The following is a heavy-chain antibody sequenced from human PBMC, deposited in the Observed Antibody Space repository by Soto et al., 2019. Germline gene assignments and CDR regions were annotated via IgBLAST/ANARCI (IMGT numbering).Heavy chain of an antibody. CDR2: IYPGDSDT. Sequence: PGESLKISCKGSGYSFTSYWIGWVRQMPGKGLEWMGIIYPGDSDTRYSPSFQGQVTISADKSISTAYLQWSSLKASDTAMYYCARQISSLVFPPRQANNWFDPWGQGTLVTVSS. J-gene: IGHJ5*02. CDR3: ARQISSLVFPPRQANNWFDP. V-gene: IGHV5-51*01. CDR1: GYSFTSYW. D-gene: IGHD3-9*01.